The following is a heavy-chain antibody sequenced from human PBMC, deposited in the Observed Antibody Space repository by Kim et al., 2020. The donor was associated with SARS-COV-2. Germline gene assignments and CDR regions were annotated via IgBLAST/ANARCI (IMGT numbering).Heavy chain of an antibody. D-gene: IGHD6-19*01. CDR1: GGSVSSGSYY. CDR2: IYYSGST. J-gene: IGHJ4*01. V-gene: IGHV4-61*01. CDR3: ASILFSSGWYVLDY. Sequence: SETLSLTCTVSGGSVSSGSYYWSWIRQPPGKGLEWIGYIYYSGSTDYSTSLKSRVTISVDTSKNQFSLKLSSVTAADTAVYYCASILFSSGWYVLDYWG.